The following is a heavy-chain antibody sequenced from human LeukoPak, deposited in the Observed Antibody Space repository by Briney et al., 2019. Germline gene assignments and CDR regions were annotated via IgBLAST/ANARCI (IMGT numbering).Heavy chain of an antibody. V-gene: IGHV3-23*01. CDR1: GFTFSSYA. J-gene: IGHJ4*02. D-gene: IGHD1-26*01. CDR2: ISGSGGST. CDR3: AKDMSGEGGSYYAPFAY. Sequence: GGSLRLSCAASGFTFSSYAMSWVRQAPGKGLEWVSAISGSGGSTYYADSVKGRFTISRDNSKNTLYLQMNSLRAEDTAVYYCAKDMSGEGGSYYAPFAYWGQGTLVTVSS.